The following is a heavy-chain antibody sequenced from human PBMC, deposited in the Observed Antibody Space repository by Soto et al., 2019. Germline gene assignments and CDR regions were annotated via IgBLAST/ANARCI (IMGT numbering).Heavy chain of an antibody. CDR2: ISSDGNNK. D-gene: IGHD4-17*01. CDR1: GFTFDSHG. V-gene: IGHV3-30*18. J-gene: IGHJ5*01. CDR3: AKDLLPNAVTTCGS. Sequence: QVQLVESGGGAVQPGRSLRLSCAASGFTFDSHGMHWVRHAPGKGLEWVAVISSDGNNKYYADSVKGRFTISRDNFNNILYLQMSSLRAEDTAVYYFAKDLLPNAVTTCGSWGHGTLVTVSS.